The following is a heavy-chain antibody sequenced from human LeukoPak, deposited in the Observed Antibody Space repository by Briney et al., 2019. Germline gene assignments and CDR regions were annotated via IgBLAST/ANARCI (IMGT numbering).Heavy chain of an antibody. CDR2: VYYTGTT. Sequence: SETLSHTCTVSGGSISYYYWSWIRQPAGKGLEWIGNVYYTGTTNYNPSLKSRVTISVDTSKDQFSLKLTSVTAADTAVYYCARGGSGWYGYFDLWGRGTLVTVSS. V-gene: IGHV4-59*01. CDR1: GGSISYYY. CDR3: ARGGSGWYGYFDL. J-gene: IGHJ2*01. D-gene: IGHD6-19*01.